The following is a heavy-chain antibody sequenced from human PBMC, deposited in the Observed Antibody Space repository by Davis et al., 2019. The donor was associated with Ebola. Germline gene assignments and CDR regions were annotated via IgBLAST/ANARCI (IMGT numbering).Heavy chain of an antibody. D-gene: IGHD4/OR15-4a*01. CDR3: AKDYDYGYYYYMDV. CDR1: GFTFNRFG. CDR2: ISYDGIYA. J-gene: IGHJ6*03. Sequence: PGGSLTLSCAASGFTFNRFGVHWVRQAPGKGLEWVAVISYDGIYAEYADSVKGRFTISRDNSKDTLYLEMNSLRADDTAVYFCAKDYDYGYYYYMDVWGNGTTVTVSS. V-gene: IGHV3-30*18.